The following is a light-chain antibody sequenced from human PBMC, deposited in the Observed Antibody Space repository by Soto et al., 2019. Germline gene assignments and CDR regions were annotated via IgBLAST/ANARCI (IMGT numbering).Light chain of an antibody. V-gene: IGKV3-15*01. CDR2: CAS. Sequence: EIVMTQSPATLSVSPGERATLSCRASQSVSSNFAWYQQKPGQAPSLLIYCASTSATAIPAWFSGSGSGTEFLPTISRLQSDDFAVYYWQQYNNWPPYTFGQGTKLEIK. CDR3: QQYNNWPPYT. J-gene: IGKJ2*01. CDR1: QSVSSN.